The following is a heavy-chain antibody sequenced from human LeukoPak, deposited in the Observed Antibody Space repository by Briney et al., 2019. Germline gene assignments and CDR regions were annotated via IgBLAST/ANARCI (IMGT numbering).Heavy chain of an antibody. D-gene: IGHD3-3*01. CDR3: ARLSTRLLDH. CDR1: GNTFTNYW. Sequence: KPGESLKISCKGSGNTFTNYWIGWVRQLPGKGLEWMGIIYPGDSETRYSPSFQGQVTMSVDKSSSTAYLQWAALKASDTAIYFCARLSTRLLDHWGQGTRVTVSS. V-gene: IGHV5-51*03. CDR2: IYPGDSET. J-gene: IGHJ4*02.